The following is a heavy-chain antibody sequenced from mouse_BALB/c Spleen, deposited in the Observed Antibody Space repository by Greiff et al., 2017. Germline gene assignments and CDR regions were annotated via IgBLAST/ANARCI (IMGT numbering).Heavy chain of an antibody. Sequence: EVKLQQSGAELVRSGASVKLSCTASGFNIKDYYMHWVKQRPEQGLEWIGWIDPENGDTEYAPKFQGKATMTADTSSNTAYLQLSSLTSEDTAVYYCNGGLYYFDYWGQGTTLTVSS. J-gene: IGHJ2*01. CDR3: NGGLYYFDY. D-gene: IGHD2-2*01. V-gene: IGHV14-4*02. CDR2: IDPENGDT. CDR1: GFNIKDYY.